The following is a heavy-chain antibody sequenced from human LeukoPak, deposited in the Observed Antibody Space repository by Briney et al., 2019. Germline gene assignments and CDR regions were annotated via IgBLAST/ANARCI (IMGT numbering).Heavy chain of an antibody. Sequence: SETLSLTCTVSGGSISSTTYHWGWVRQPPGKGLEWIGSIYYSGNTYYNPSLKSRLTISVDMPKNQFSLRLSSVTAADTAVYYCARLINGSPGDYWGQGTLVTVSS. CDR1: GGSISSTTYH. J-gene: IGHJ4*02. CDR3: ARLINGSPGDY. CDR2: IYYSGNT. D-gene: IGHD2-8*01. V-gene: IGHV4-39*01.